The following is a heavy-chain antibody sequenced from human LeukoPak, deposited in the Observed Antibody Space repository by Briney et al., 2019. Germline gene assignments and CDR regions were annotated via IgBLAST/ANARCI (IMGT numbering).Heavy chain of an antibody. V-gene: IGHV4-30-4*01. Sequence: SETLSLTCTVSGGSISSGDYYWSWIRQPPGKGLEWIGYIYYSGSTYYNPSLKSRVTISVDTSKNQFSLKLSSVTAADTAVYYCARADYGGNSVDYWGQGTLVTVSP. CDR2: IYYSGST. D-gene: IGHD4-23*01. CDR3: ARADYGGNSVDY. J-gene: IGHJ4*02. CDR1: GGSISSGDYY.